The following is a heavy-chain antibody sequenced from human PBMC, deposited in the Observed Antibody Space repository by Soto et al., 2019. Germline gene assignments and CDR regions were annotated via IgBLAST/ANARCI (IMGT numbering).Heavy chain of an antibody. CDR3: ARIEDILTGPDY. Sequence: GGSLRLSCAASGFTFSSYGMHWVRQAPGKGLEWVAVIWYDGSNKYYADSVKGRVTMTTDTSTSTAYMELRSLRSDDTAVYYCARIEDILTGPDYWGQGTLVTVSS. J-gene: IGHJ4*02. CDR2: IWYDGSNK. V-gene: IGHV3-33*01. CDR1: GFTFSSYG. D-gene: IGHD3-9*01.